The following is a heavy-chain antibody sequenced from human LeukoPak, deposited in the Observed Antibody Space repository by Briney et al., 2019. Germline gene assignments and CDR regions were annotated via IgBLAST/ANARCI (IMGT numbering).Heavy chain of an antibody. CDR1: GGSISIGGYY. Sequence: SQTLSLTCTVSGGSISIGGYYWSWIRQHPGKGLEWIGYIFYNGNTYYNPSLKSRLTISGDMSENRFSLKLTSATAADTAVYFCVRNFDSYNAFDIWGQGTMVTVSS. CDR3: VRNFDSYNAFDI. CDR2: IFYNGNT. J-gene: IGHJ3*02. D-gene: IGHD3-10*01. V-gene: IGHV4-31*03.